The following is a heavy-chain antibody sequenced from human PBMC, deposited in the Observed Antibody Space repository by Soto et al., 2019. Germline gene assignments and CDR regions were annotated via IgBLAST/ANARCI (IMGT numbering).Heavy chain of an antibody. CDR3: ASSRGGYFDN. CDR1: GGSISSYY. Sequence: QVQLQESGPGLVKPSETLSLTCTVSGGSISSYYWSWIRQPPGKGLEWIGYIYYSGSTNYNPSLKSRLTISLVTYKNQFSLQLGSVTAADTAVYYCASSRGGYFDNWGQGTLVTVSS. J-gene: IGHJ4*02. D-gene: IGHD3-10*01. V-gene: IGHV4-59*08. CDR2: IYYSGST.